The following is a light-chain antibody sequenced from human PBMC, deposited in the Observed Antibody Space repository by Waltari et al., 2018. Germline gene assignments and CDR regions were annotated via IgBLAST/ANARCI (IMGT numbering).Light chain of an antibody. J-gene: IGLJ3*02. CDR1: SSDVGAYDF. Sequence: QSALPQPASVSGSPGQSITISCTGTSSDVGAYDFVACSQQHPGKAPKLMMYDVSNRPSGVSNRFSGSKSGNTASLTISGLQAEDEADYYCSSYTSSITVMFGGGTKVTVL. CDR2: DVS. V-gene: IGLV2-14*01. CDR3: SSYTSSITVM.